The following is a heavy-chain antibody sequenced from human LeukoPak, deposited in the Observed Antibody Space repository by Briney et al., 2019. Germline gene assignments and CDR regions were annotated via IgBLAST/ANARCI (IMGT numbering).Heavy chain of an antibody. CDR2: VNRDGSET. V-gene: IGHV3-7*03. CDR1: GFAFSSHW. J-gene: IGHJ6*02. Sequence: GGSLRLSCAASGFAFSSHWMTWVRQVPGRGPEWVANVNRDGSETYYLDSVKGRFTISKDNAKNSLYLQMNSLRAEDTALYHCARNNGMDVWGQGTTVIVSS. CDR3: ARNNGMDV.